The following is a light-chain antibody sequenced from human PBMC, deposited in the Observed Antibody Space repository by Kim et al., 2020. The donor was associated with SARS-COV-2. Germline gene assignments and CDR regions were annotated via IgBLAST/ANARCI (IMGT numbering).Light chain of an antibody. CDR1: SSDVGAYNY. J-gene: IGLJ2*01. Sequence: GQSITISCTGTSSDVGAYNYVSWYQQHPGKAPKLIIFDVTTRPSGVSYRFSGSKSGNTASLTISGLQAEDEADYYCSSYTSSSTVVFGGGTQLTVL. CDR2: DVT. V-gene: IGLV2-14*03. CDR3: SSYTSSSTVV.